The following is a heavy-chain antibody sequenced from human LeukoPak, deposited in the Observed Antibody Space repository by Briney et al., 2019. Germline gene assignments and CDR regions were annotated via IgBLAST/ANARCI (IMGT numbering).Heavy chain of an antibody. CDR3: AKSGIVGSSGFGP. D-gene: IGHD1-26*01. CDR1: GDSVSDSSFS. CDR2: TYYKVKWYH. J-gene: IGHJ5*02. V-gene: IGHV6-1*01. Sequence: SQILSLTCAISGDSVSDSSFSWNWIRHSPSRGLEWLGRTYYKVKWYHDYAPSVKSRITVNPDTSKNQFSLQLSSVTPEDTAMYYCAKSGIVGSSGFGPWGQGTLVTVSS.